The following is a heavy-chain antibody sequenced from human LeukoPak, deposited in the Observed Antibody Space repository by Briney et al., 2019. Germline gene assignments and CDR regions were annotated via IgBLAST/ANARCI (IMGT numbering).Heavy chain of an antibody. D-gene: IGHD4-17*01. CDR2: ISGSGCST. V-gene: IGHV3-23*01. Sequence: GGSLRLSCAASGFTFSSYAMSWVRQAPRKGLDGVAAISGSGCSTYYADSVKGRFTISRDHSKNTLYLQMNSLRAEDTAVYYCANAETFDYGDYVAFDYWGQGTLVTVSS. CDR1: GFTFSSYA. CDR3: ANAETFDYGDYVAFDY. J-gene: IGHJ4*02.